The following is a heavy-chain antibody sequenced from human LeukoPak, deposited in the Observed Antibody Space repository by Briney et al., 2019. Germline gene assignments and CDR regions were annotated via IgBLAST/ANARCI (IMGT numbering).Heavy chain of an antibody. J-gene: IGHJ4*02. Sequence: PGGSLRLSCAASGFTFSSYAMHWVRQAPGKGLEYVSAISSNGGSTYYANSVKGRFTISRDNSKNTLYLQMGSLRAEDMAVYYCARVSAHGDYKIYYFDYWGQGTLVTVSS. D-gene: IGHD4-17*01. CDR1: GFTFSSYA. CDR2: ISSNGGST. V-gene: IGHV3-64*01. CDR3: ARVSAHGDYKIYYFDY.